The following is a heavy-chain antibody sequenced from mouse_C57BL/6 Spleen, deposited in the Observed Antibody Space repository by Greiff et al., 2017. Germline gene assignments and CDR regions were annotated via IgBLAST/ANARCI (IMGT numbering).Heavy chain of an antibody. V-gene: IGHV5-4*01. CDR3: AREGVYDYDEEGYAMDY. J-gene: IGHJ4*01. CDR1: GFTFSSYA. CDR2: ISDGGSYT. D-gene: IGHD2-4*01. Sequence: EVMLVESGGGLVKPGGSLKLSCAASGFTFSSYAMSWVRQTPEKRLEWVATISDGGSYTYYPDNVKGRFTISRDNAKNNLYLQMSHLKSEDTAMYYCAREGVYDYDEEGYAMDYWGQGTSVTVSS.